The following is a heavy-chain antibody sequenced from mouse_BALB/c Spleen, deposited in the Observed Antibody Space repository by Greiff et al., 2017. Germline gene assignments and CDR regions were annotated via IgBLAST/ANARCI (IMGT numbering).Heavy chain of an antibody. D-gene: IGHD1-1*01. V-gene: IGHV2-9*02. J-gene: IGHJ4*01. CDR2: IWAGGST. CDR1: GFSLTSYG. Sequence: VKVVESGPGLVAPSQSLSITCTVSGFSLTSYGVHWVRQPPGKGLEWLGVIWAGGSTNYNSALMSRLSISKDNSKSQVFLKMNSLQTDDTAMYYCAKSTTRGYAMDYWGQGTSVTVSS. CDR3: AKSTTRGYAMDY.